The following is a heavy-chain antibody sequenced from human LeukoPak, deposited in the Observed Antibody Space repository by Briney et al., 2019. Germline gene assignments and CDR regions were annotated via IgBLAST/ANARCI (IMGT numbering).Heavy chain of an antibody. J-gene: IGHJ6*03. CDR1: GGSISSYN. V-gene: IGHV4-4*07. Sequence: PSETLSLTCTVSGGSISSYNWSWVRQPAGKGLEWIGRIYTSGSTNYNPSRKSRVTMSVDTSKNQFSLKLSSVTAAETAVYYCAREAGIAAAGTRYYYMDVWGKGTTVTVSS. CDR3: AREAGIAAAGTRYYYMDV. CDR2: IYTSGST. D-gene: IGHD6-13*01.